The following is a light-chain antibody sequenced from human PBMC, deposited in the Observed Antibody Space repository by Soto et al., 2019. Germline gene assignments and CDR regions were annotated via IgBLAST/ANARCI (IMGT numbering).Light chain of an antibody. J-gene: IGKJ1*01. CDR1: QSISSW. V-gene: IGKV1-5*03. CDR3: QQYNSLST. Sequence: DIQMTQSPSTLSASVGDRVTITCRASQSISSWLAWYQHKRGKAPKLLIYKASILESGVPSRFSGSGSGTEFTLTISSLQPDDFATYYCQQYNSLSTFGQGTKVEIK. CDR2: KAS.